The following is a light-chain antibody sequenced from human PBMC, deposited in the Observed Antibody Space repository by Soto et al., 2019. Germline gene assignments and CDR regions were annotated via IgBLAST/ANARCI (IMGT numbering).Light chain of an antibody. V-gene: IGKV1-9*01. J-gene: IGKJ5*01. CDR3: QHLNSYPLT. CDR2: VAS. CDR1: QDISHF. Sequence: DIQLTQSPSFLSASVGDTVTITCRASQDISHFLVWYQQKPGTAPKLLIYVASVLYSGVPSRFSGSGSGTDFTLTISSLQPEDFATYYCQHLNSYPLTFGQGTRLDIK.